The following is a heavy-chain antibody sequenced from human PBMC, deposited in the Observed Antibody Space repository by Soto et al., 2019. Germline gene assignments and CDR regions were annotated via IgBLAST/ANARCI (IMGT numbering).Heavy chain of an antibody. CDR2: IYWNDDE. D-gene: IGHD3-3*01. Sequence: QITLRESGPTLVKPTQTLTLTCTFSGFSLTTSGVGVGWIRQPPGKALEWLALIYWNDDERYSPSLESRLRISKDTYAKQVVLKMTDMDTADTATYFCAHSRDPNYDLWSGYYGGFDVWGQGTMVTVSS. J-gene: IGHJ3*01. V-gene: IGHV2-5*01. CDR1: GFSLTTSGVG. CDR3: AHSRDPNYDLWSGYYGGFDV.